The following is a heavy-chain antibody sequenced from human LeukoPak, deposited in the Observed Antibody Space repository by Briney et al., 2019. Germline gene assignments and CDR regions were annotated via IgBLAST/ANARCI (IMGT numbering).Heavy chain of an antibody. CDR1: GFTFSSYT. D-gene: IGHD1-26*01. Sequence: GGSLRLSCAASGFTFSSYTMSWVRQAPGKGLEWVSGISTSGDRTYYADSVKGRFTISRDNSKNTLYLQMNSLRAEDTAEYYCARSAVGTSCCTAVDYWGQGTLVTVSS. CDR3: ARSAVGTSCCTAVDY. J-gene: IGHJ4*02. CDR2: ISTSGDRT. V-gene: IGHV3-23*01.